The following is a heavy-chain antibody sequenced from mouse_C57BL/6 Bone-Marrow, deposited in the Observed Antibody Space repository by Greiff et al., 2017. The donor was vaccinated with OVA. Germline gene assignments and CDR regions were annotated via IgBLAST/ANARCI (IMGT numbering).Heavy chain of an antibody. CDR2: IYPRSGNT. V-gene: IGHV1-81*01. J-gene: IGHJ2*01. D-gene: IGHD1-1*01. Sequence: QVQLQQSGAELARPGASVKLSCKASGYTFTSYGISWVKQRTGQGLEWIGEIYPRSGNTYYNEKFKGKATLTADKSSSTAYMELRSLTSEDSAVYFCARLGGYHYYGSRTYFDYWGQGTTLTVSS. CDR1: GYTFTSYG. CDR3: ARLGGYHYYGSRTYFDY.